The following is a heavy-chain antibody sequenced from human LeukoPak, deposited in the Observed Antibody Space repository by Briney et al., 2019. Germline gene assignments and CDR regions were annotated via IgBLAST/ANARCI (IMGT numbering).Heavy chain of an antibody. V-gene: IGHV3-30-3*01. CDR3: ARDRASIAAAGTYYYYGVDV. J-gene: IGHJ6*02. CDR1: GFTFSSYA. D-gene: IGHD6-13*01. Sequence: GGSLRLSCAASGFTFSSYAMHWVRQAPGKGLEWVAVISYDGSNKYYADSVKGRFTISRDNSKNTLYLQMNSLRAEDTAVYYRARDRASIAAAGTYYYYGVDVRGQGTTVTVSS. CDR2: ISYDGSNK.